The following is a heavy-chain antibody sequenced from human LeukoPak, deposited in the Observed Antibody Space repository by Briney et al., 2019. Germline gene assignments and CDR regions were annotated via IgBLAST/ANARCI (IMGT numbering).Heavy chain of an antibody. D-gene: IGHD3-16*01. CDR3: ARLLRSYYYYYGMDV. CDR2: IDPSDSYT. J-gene: IGHJ6*02. Sequence: GESLKISCKGSGYSFTSYWISWVRQMPGKGLEWMGRIDPSDSYTNYSPSFQGHVTISADKSISTAYLRWSSLKASGTAMYYCARLLRSYYYYYGMDVWGQGTTVTVSS. V-gene: IGHV5-10-1*01. CDR1: GYSFTSYW.